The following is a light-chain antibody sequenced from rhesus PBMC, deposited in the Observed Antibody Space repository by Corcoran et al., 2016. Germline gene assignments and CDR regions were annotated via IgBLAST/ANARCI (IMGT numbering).Light chain of an antibody. J-gene: IGKJ4*01. CDR2: AAS. V-gene: IGKV1-44*02. Sequence: DIQMTQSPSSLSASVGDRVTITCRASQTISSYLAWYQQKPGKVPKLLIYAASSLESGVPSRFSGSGSGTEFTLPLSSLQPDDFATYYCQQHNSHPLTFGVGAKVEIK. CDR1: QTISSY. CDR3: QQHNSHPLT.